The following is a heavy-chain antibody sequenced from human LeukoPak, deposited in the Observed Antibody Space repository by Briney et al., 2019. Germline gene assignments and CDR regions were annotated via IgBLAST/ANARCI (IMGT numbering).Heavy chain of an antibody. CDR3: ARDGRGPRYNWNYLNAFDI. Sequence: SETLSLTCTVSGGSISSYYWSWIRQPPGKGLEWIGYIYYSGSTNYNPSLKSQVTISVDTSKNQFSLKLSSVTAADTAVYYCARDGRGPRYNWNYLNAFDIWGQGTMVTVSS. D-gene: IGHD1-7*01. V-gene: IGHV4-59*01. CDR1: GGSISSYY. CDR2: IYYSGST. J-gene: IGHJ3*02.